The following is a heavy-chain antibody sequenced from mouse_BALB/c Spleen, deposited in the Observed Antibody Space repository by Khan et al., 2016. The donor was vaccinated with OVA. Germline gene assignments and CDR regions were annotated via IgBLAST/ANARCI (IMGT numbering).Heavy chain of an antibody. D-gene: IGHD2-14*01. CDR1: GFSLSRYN. Sequence: VKLLELGPGLVAPSQSLSITCTVSGFSLSRYNIHWVRQPPGKGLEWLGMIWGGGVTDYNSTLKSRLSINKDNSKSQVFLKMNSLQTDDTAMYYCARAYYRYDGYYAMDFWGQ. CDR3: ARAYYRYDGYYAMDF. V-gene: IGHV2-6-4*01. J-gene: IGHJ4*01. CDR2: IWGGGVT.